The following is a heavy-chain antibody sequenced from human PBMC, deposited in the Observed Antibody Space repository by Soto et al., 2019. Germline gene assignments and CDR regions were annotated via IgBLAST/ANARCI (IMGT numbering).Heavy chain of an antibody. D-gene: IGHD4-17*01. Sequence: QVQLVQSGAEVKKPGSSVKVSCKASGDTFSTYTITWMRQAPGQGLEWMGGIIPRSATSKYAQKFQGRVTITADESTITVYMXXXXXXPXXTXXXXXARXXXVLVPTTVNSDYYYYAMDVWGQGTTVTVSS. CDR1: GDTFSTYT. V-gene: IGHV1-69*12. CDR3: ARXXXVLVPTTVNSDYYYYAMDV. J-gene: IGHJ6*02. CDR2: IIPRSATS.